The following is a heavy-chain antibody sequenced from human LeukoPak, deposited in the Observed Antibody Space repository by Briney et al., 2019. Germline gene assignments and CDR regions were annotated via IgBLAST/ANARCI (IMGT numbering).Heavy chain of an antibody. CDR3: ARHRAAAGLIDY. Sequence: PSETLSLTCAVSGYSISSGYYWCWIRQPPGKGLEWIGSIYHSGSTYYNPSLKSRVTISVDTSKNQFSLKLSSVTAADTAVYYCARHRAAAGLIDYWGQGTLVTVSS. J-gene: IGHJ4*02. CDR1: GYSISSGYY. CDR2: IYHSGST. D-gene: IGHD6-13*01. V-gene: IGHV4-38-2*01.